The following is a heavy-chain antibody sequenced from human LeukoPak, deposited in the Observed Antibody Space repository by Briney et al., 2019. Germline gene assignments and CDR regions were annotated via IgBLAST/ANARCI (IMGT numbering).Heavy chain of an antibody. CDR3: AKLHSATITADFDN. J-gene: IGHJ4*02. CDR1: GFTFSGYA. V-gene: IGHV3-23*01. D-gene: IGHD1-14*01. CDR2: INIGGDYT. Sequence: GGSLRLSCAASGFTFSGYAMSWVRQAPGKGLEWVSGINIGGDYTYYADSVQGRFTISRDNSKNTLFLQMSNLRAEDTAKYYCAKLHSATITADFDNWGQGSLVIVSS.